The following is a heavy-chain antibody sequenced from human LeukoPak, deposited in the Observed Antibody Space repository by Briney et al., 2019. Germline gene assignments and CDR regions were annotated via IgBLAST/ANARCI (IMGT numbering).Heavy chain of an antibody. CDR1: GFTFSSYA. CDR3: ARAYRRDLGCFDY. D-gene: IGHD1-14*01. CDR2: ISYDGSNK. V-gene: IGHV3-30*04. Sequence: GGSLRLSCAASGFTFSSYAMHWVRQAPGKGLEWVAVISYDGSNKYYADSVKGRFTISRDNSKNTLYLQMNSLRAEDTAVYYCARAYRRDLGCFDYWGQGTLVTVSS. J-gene: IGHJ4*02.